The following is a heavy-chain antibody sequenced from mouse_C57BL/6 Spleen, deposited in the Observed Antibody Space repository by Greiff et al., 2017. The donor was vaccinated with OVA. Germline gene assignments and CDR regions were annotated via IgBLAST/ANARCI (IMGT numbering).Heavy chain of an antibody. J-gene: IGHJ2*01. Sequence: QVQLQQPGAELVRPGSSVKLSCKASGYTFTSYWMHWVKQRPIQGLEWIGNIDPSDSETHYNQKFKDKATLTVDKSSSTAYMQLSSLTSEDSAVYYCARSRRIRRGLGYWGQGTTLTVSS. CDR3: ARSRRIRRGLGY. V-gene: IGHV1-52*01. D-gene: IGHD2-12*01. CDR2: IDPSDSET. CDR1: GYTFTSYW.